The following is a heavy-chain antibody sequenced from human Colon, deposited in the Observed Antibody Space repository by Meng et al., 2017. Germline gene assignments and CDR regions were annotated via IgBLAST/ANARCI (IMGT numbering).Heavy chain of an antibody. CDR3: VASTSY. CDR2: MNGDGSIT. Sequence: EVQRGESGGGVRQPGGALRLSCAASGFTFSAFWMHWVRQAPGKGLVWVSRMNGDGSITTYADSVKGRFTVSRDNAKNTLYLQMNSLRAEDTAVYYCVASTSYWGQGTLVTVSS. V-gene: IGHV3-74*01. D-gene: IGHD2-2*01. CDR1: GFTFSAFW. J-gene: IGHJ4*02.